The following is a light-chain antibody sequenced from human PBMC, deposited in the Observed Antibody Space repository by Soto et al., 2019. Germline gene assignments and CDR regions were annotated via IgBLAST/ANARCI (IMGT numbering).Light chain of an antibody. CDR1: QSISSW. CDR2: DAA. J-gene: IGKJ1*01. CDR3: QQYNSYPWT. Sequence: DIQMTQSPSTLSAYVGDRVTITCRASQSISSWLAWYQQKPGKAPNLLIYDAASLEAGVPSRFSGSGTGTEFTLTINRLQPTDFATYYCQQYNSYPWTFGQGTKVDIK. V-gene: IGKV1-5*01.